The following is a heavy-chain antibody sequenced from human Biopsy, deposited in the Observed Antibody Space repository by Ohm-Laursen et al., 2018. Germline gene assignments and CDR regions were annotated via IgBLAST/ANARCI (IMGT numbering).Heavy chain of an antibody. J-gene: IGHJ4*02. Sequence: SHTLSLTCAVSGGSFSGYYWSWIRQPPGKGLEWIGEINHSGSTNYNPSLKSRVTISVDTSKNQFSLKLSSVTAADTAVYYCARGRLRAVARFDYWGQGTLVTVSS. CDR2: INHSGST. CDR3: ARGRLRAVARFDY. V-gene: IGHV4-34*01. CDR1: GGSFSGYY. D-gene: IGHD6-19*01.